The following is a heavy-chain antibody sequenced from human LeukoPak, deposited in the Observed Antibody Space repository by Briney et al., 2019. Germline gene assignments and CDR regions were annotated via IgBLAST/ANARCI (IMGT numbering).Heavy chain of an antibody. D-gene: IGHD2-2*02. Sequence: SETLSLTCTVSGGSISSGSYYWSWIRQPAGKGLEWIGRIYTSGSTNYNPSLKSRVTISVDRSKNQFSLKLSSVTAADTAVYYCARDGAAGCSSTSCYNYWGQGTLVTVSS. CDR3: ARDGAAGCSSTSCYNY. CDR1: GGSISSGSYY. CDR2: IYTSGST. J-gene: IGHJ4*02. V-gene: IGHV4-61*02.